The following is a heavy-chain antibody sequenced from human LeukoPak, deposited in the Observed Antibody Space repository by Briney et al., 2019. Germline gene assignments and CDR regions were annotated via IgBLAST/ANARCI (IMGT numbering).Heavy chain of an antibody. Sequence: AMSLCLSCAVYGFTFSSYDMHWVRQAQGRGVEWMKVRSYDGSNKYYGDSVKSRFASSRDNSKNTLYRKMNSLRAEDSAVYYCAKEGSTGDFDYWGQGTLVTVSS. CDR3: AKEGSTGDFDY. CDR1: GFTFSSYD. D-gene: IGHD2-15*01. J-gene: IGHJ4*02. V-gene: IGHV3-30*18. CDR2: RSYDGSNK.